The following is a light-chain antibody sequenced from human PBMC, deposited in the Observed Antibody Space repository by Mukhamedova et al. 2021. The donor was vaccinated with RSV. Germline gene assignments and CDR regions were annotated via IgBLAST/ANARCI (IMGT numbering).Light chain of an antibody. CDR3: HQSYGSPHT. CDR2: GAS. J-gene: IGKJ1*01. V-gene: IGKV1-39*01. Sequence: WYQRRVHGKAPQLLIFGASSLQNGVPSSFSGSGSETDFTLTITSLQPEDSATYYCHQSYGSPHTFGQGTKVEI.